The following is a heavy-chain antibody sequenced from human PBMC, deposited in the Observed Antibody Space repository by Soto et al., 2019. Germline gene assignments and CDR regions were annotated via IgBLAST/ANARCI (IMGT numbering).Heavy chain of an antibody. CDR1: GYTFTSYD. CDR3: ARGHLFMVRGVIINYYGMDV. D-gene: IGHD3-10*01. Sequence: ASVKVSCKASGYTFTSYDINCVRQATGQGLEWMGWMNPNSGNTGYAQKFQGRVTMTRNTSISTAYMELSSLRSEDTAVYYCARGHLFMVRGVIINYYGMDVWGQGTTVTVSS. J-gene: IGHJ6*02. V-gene: IGHV1-8*01. CDR2: MNPNSGNT.